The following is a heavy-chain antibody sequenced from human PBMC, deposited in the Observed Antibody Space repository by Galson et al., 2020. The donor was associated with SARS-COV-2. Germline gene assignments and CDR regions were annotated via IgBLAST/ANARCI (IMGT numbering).Heavy chain of an antibody. CDR3: ARGGVVVVPAAMKEVADV. J-gene: IGHJ6*02. Sequence: ASVKVSCKASGYTFTSYDINWVRQATGQGLEWMGWMNPNSGNTGYAQKFQGRVTMTRNTSISTAYMELSSLRSEDTAVYYCARGGVVVVPAAMKEVADVWGQGTTVTVSS. CDR1: GYTFTSYD. CDR2: MNPNSGNT. D-gene: IGHD2-2*01. V-gene: IGHV1-8*01.